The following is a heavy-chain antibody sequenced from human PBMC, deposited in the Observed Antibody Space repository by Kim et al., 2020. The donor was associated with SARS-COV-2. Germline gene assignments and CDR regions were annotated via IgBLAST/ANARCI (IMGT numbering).Heavy chain of an antibody. Sequence: ASVKVSCKASGYRFNSFDINWVRQATGQGLEWMGWMNPKSGNTGYEQRFKDRVTLTKSTSESTAYMELSSLTFEDTAVYYCARGYSSSSKLYFFYMDVWGIETSVTV. CDR2: MNPKSGNT. V-gene: IGHV1-8*01. CDR1: GYRFNSFD. D-gene: IGHD6-6*01. CDR3: ARGYSSSSKLYFFYMDV. J-gene: IGHJ6*03.